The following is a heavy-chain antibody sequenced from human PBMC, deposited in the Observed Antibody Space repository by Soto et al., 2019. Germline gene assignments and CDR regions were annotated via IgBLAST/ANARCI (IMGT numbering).Heavy chain of an antibody. J-gene: IGHJ5*02. V-gene: IGHV4-39*01. CDR3: ARGGGSTFNWFDP. D-gene: IGHD2-15*01. Sequence: QLQLQESGPGLVKPSETLSLTCTVSGGSISSFNYFWVWIRQPPGKGLEWIGSLYYSGNTYSNPSLRSRVTISVDTSKKQCTLTLRSVTAADTAVYYCARGGGSTFNWFDPWCQGTLVTVSP. CDR1: GGSISSFNYF. CDR2: LYYSGNT.